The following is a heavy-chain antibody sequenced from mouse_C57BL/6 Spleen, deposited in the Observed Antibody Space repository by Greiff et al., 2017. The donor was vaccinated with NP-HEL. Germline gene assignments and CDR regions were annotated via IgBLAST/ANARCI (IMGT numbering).Heavy chain of an antibody. CDR1: GYTFTDYE. D-gene: IGHD1-1*01. J-gene: IGHJ2*01. CDR3: TRKDYYYGSSYFDY. Sequence: QVQLKQSGAELVRPGASVTLSCKASGYTFTDYEMHWVKQTPVHGLEWIGAIDPETGGTAYNQKFKGKAILTADKSSSTAYMELRSLTSEDSAVYYCTRKDYYYGSSYFDYWGQGTTLTVSS. V-gene: IGHV1-15*01. CDR2: IDPETGGT.